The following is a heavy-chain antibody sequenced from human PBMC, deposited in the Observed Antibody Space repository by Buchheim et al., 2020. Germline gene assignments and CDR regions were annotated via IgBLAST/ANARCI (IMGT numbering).Heavy chain of an antibody. D-gene: IGHD5-18*01. CDR3: AREGVDTAMVLPNYYFDY. CDR2: IYYSGRT. J-gene: IGHJ4*02. Sequence: QVQLQESGPGLVKPSQTLSLTCTVSGGSISSGGYYWSWIRQPPGKGLEWIGYIYYSGRTYYNPSLKSRVTISVEPYKNQFSLKLSSVTAADTAVYYCAREGVDTAMVLPNYYFDYWGQGTL. CDR1: GGSISSGGYY. V-gene: IGHV4-31*03.